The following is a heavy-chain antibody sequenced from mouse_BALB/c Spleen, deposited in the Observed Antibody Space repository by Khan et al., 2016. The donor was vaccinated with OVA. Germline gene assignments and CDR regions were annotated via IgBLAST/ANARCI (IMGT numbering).Heavy chain of an antibody. CDR3: ARGDYGSSYWFAY. CDR1: GYTFTDYN. V-gene: IGHV1S29*02. D-gene: IGHD1-1*01. Sequence: VQLKESGPELVKPGASVKISCKASGYTFTDYNMHWVKQSHGKSLEWIGYIYPYNGGTGYNQKFKSKATLTVDNSSSTAYMELRSLTSEDSAAYYCARGDYGSSYWFAYWGQGTLVTVSA. CDR2: IYPYNGGT. J-gene: IGHJ3*01.